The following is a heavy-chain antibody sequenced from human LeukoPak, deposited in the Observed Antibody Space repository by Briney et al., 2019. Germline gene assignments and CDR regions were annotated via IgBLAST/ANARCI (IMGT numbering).Heavy chain of an antibody. CDR2: IFSSGSA. CDR3: ARGTVPGYYYYYMDV. D-gene: IGHD2-2*01. J-gene: IGHJ6*03. V-gene: IGHV4-4*07. CDR1: GGSISNHY. Sequence: KPSETLSLTCTVSGGSISNHYWIWIRQSAGRGLECIGRIFSSGSANYNPSLRGRVTMSVDTSKNQFSLRLSSVTAADTAVYYCARGTVPGYYYYYMDVWGKGTTVTVSS.